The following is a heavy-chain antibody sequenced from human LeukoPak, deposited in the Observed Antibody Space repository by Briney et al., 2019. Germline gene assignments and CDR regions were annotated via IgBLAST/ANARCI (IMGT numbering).Heavy chain of an antibody. Sequence: PSETLSLTCAVSGYSISSGYYWGWIRQPPGKGLEWIGSIYHSGSTYYNPSLKSRVTISVDTSKNQFSLKLSSVTAADTAVYYCARDSRFGEGEIDYWGQGTLVTVS. V-gene: IGHV4-38-2*02. CDR1: GYSISSGYY. J-gene: IGHJ4*02. D-gene: IGHD3-10*01. CDR3: ARDSRFGEGEIDY. CDR2: IYHSGST.